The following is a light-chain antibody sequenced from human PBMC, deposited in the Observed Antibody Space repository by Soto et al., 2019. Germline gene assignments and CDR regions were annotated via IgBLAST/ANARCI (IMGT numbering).Light chain of an antibody. Sequence: EIVLTQSPATLSLSPGERATLSCRASQSISNYLAWYQQKPGQAPRLLIFDVSNKATGIPARFSGSGSGTDFTLAISSLGPEDFAVYYCQQRASWPLTFGGGTKVEIK. CDR1: QSISNY. J-gene: IGKJ4*01. V-gene: IGKV3-11*01. CDR2: DVS. CDR3: QQRASWPLT.